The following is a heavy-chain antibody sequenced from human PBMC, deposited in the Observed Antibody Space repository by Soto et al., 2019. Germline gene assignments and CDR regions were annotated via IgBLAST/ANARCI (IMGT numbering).Heavy chain of an antibody. Sequence: QDQLVQSGVAVKKPGASVKVSCKASGYSFTNYGITWVRQAPGQGFEWMGWISAYNGNTNYAQQFQGRVTLTTDASTSTAYLELRSLRSDDTAVYYCARDRGVAPPVAGNTHYYYYMDVWGKGTTVTVSS. CDR3: ARDRGVAPPVAGNTHYYYYMDV. D-gene: IGHD6-19*01. V-gene: IGHV1-18*01. J-gene: IGHJ6*03. CDR1: GYSFTNYG. CDR2: ISAYNGNT.